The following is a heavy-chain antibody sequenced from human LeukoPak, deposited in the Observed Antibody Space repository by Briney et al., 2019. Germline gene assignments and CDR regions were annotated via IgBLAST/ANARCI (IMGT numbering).Heavy chain of an antibody. D-gene: IGHD6-19*01. CDR1: GGTFSSYA. J-gene: IGHJ6*02. CDR3: ARDVAVAGTDYYYYGMDV. CDR2: IIPIFGTA. Sequence: ASVKVSCKASGGTFSSYAISWVRQAPGQGLEWMGGIIPIFGTANYAQKFQGRVTITADESTSTAYTELSSLRSEDTAVYYCARDVAVAGTDYYYYGMDVWGQGTTVTVSS. V-gene: IGHV1-69*13.